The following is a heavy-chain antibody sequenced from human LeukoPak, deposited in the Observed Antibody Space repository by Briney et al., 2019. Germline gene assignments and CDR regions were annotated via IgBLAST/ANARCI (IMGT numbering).Heavy chain of an antibody. J-gene: IGHJ3*02. D-gene: IGHD5-12*01. CDR1: GGSISSHY. CDR2: IYYSGTT. CDR3: ARGGSYAFDI. V-gene: IGHV4-59*11. Sequence: SSETPSLTCAVSGGSISSHYWSWIRQPPGKGLEWIGFIYYSGTTKYNPSLKSRVTISADTSKNQFSLKLSSVTAADTAVYYCARGGSYAFDIWGQGTMVTVSS.